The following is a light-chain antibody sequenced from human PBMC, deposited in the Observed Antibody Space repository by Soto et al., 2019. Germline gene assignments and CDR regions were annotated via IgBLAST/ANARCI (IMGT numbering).Light chain of an antibody. CDR3: SSYTSSSTLYV. J-gene: IGLJ1*01. V-gene: IGLV2-14*01. CDR2: EVS. Sequence: QSALTQPASVSGSSGQSITISCTGTSSDVGGYNYVSWYQQHPGKAPKLMIYEVSNRPSGVSNRFSGSKSGNTASLTISGLQAEDEADCYCSSYTSSSTLYVFGTGTKVTAL. CDR1: SSDVGGYNY.